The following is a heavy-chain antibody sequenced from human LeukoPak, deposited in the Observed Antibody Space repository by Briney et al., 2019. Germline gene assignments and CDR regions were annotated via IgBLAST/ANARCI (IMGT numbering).Heavy chain of an antibody. V-gene: IGHV3-23*01. J-gene: IGHJ4*02. D-gene: IGHD2-15*01. Sequence: PGGSLRLSCAASGLTFSNYAMSWVRQAPGKGLEWVSGISASGGSTYYADAVKGRFTISKDNSKSTLFLQMNSLRADDTAVYYCAKPSSAATPGYWGQGTLVTVSS. CDR2: ISASGGST. CDR1: GLTFSNYA. CDR3: AKPSSAATPGY.